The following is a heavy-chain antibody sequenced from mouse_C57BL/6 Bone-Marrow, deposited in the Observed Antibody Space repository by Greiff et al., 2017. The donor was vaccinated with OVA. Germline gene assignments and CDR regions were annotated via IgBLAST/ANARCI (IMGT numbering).Heavy chain of an antibody. Sequence: EVQLQQSGPELVKPGASVKISCKASGYSFTGYYMNWVKQSPEKSLEWIGEINPSTGGTTYNQKFKAKATLTVDKSSSTAYMQLKSLTSEDSAVYYCARDDGSRAMDYWGQGTSVTVSS. V-gene: IGHV1-42*01. CDR2: INPSTGGT. D-gene: IGHD1-1*01. J-gene: IGHJ4*01. CDR1: GYSFTGYY. CDR3: ARDDGSRAMDY.